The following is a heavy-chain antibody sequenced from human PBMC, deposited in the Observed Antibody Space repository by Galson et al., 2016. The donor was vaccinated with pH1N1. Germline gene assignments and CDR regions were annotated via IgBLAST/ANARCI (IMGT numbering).Heavy chain of an antibody. Sequence: SVKVSCKVSGYSLSELSINWVRQAPGKGLEWMGGFDPEDGETIYAQKFQGRVTMTRNTSVSTAYMEMSSLRSEDTAVYYCAREGGYSPGLGPLDYWGQGTLVTVSS. CDR1: GYSLSELS. V-gene: IGHV1-24*01. J-gene: IGHJ4*02. D-gene: IGHD2-15*01. CDR3: AREGGYSPGLGPLDY. CDR2: FDPEDGET.